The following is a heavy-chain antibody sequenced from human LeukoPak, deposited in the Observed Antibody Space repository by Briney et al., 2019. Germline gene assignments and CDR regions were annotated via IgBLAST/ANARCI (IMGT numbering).Heavy chain of an antibody. D-gene: IGHD6-13*01. Sequence: XLRLXXXASXFXFDDYAXHWVRQAPGKGLEWVSGISWNSGSIGYADSVKGRFTISRDNAKNSLYLQMNSLRAEDTALYYCAKDSSSWYFDYWGQGTLVTVSS. CDR3: AKDSSSWYFDY. J-gene: IGHJ4*02. V-gene: IGHV3-9*01. CDR2: ISWNSGSI. CDR1: XFXFDDYA.